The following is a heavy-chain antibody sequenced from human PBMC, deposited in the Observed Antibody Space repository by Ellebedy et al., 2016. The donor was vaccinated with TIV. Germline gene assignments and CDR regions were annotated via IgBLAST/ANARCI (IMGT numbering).Heavy chain of an antibody. V-gene: IGHV3-30-3*02. CDR1: GFTFSSSA. CDR3: TKKGGPPVAGKGDYFDY. J-gene: IGHJ4*02. D-gene: IGHD6-19*01. CDR2: ISHDGRAN. Sequence: PGGSLRLSCAASGFTFSSSAIHWVRQAPGKGLEWVAVISHDGRANFYADSVKGRFTISRDNSKNTLFLQMNSLRAEDTAVYYCTKKGGPPVAGKGDYFDYWGQGTLVTVSS.